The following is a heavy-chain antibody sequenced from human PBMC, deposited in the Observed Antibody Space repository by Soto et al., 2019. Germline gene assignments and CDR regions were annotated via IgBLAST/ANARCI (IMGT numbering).Heavy chain of an antibody. V-gene: IGHV3-23*01. J-gene: IGHJ1*01. CDR2: IGGDGRNI. Sequence: GGSLRLSCAASGFTLSSYAMTWVRQAPGKGLEWVSVIGGDGRNIHYADSVKGRFTISRDNSKNTLYLQIESLRAEDAALYYFLTYVPTNEIEPWSQGARVPVSS. D-gene: IGHD3-9*01. CDR3: LTYVPTNEIEP. CDR1: GFTLSSYA.